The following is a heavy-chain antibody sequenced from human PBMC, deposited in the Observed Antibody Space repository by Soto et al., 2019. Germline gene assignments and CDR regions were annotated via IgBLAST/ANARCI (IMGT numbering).Heavy chain of an antibody. V-gene: IGHV3-23*01. CDR2: IRDSDGST. J-gene: IGHJ4*02. D-gene: IGHD2-2*01. CDR3: AKGSFTNSPDH. CDR1: GFTISNYA. Sequence: GGFLRLSCAASGFTISNYAINWVRQAPGKGLEWVSGIRDSDGSTYYADSVKGRFAFSRDTSKNTLYLQMNSLRPEDTAIYYCAKGSFTNSPDHWGQGTLVTVSS.